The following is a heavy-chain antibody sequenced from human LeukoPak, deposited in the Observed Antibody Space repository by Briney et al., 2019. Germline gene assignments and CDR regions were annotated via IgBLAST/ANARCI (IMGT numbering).Heavy chain of an antibody. D-gene: IGHD1-1*01. CDR1: GYTFTGYY. CDR2: INPNSGGT. CDR3: ARDRPGFGTIESPEY. J-gene: IGHJ4*02. Sequence: GASVKVSCKASGYTFTGYYMHWVRQAPGQGLEWMGWINPNSGGTNYAQKFQGRVTMTRDTSISTAYMELSRLRPDDTAVYYCARDRPGFGTIESPEYWGQGTLVTVSS. V-gene: IGHV1-2*02.